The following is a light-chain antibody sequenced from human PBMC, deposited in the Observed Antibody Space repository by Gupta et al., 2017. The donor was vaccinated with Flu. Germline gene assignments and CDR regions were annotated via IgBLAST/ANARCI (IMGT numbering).Light chain of an antibody. CDR1: QGLVHRDGNTY. CDR3: MQGVHWPYT. CDR2: RVS. V-gene: IGKV2-30*02. J-gene: IGKJ2*01. Sequence: VTLGQPASISGRSRQGLVHRDGNTYLNWFQQRPGQPPRRLIYRVSNRDSGVPDRISGSGSGTDFTLKISGVEAEDVGIYYCMQGVHWPYTFGQGTKLEIK.